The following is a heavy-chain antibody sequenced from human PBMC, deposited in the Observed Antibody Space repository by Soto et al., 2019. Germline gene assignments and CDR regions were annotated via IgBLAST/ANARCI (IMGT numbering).Heavy chain of an antibody. CDR1: GTILGSFA. CDR2: ASGSGGGT. V-gene: IGHV3-23*01. CDR3: ALHGDDYATSSYFYYYAMDV. J-gene: IGHJ6*02. Sequence: PGGSLRPSCAAFGTILGSFALSWVRQAPGKGLEWVSGASGSGGGTYYADSVKGRFTNTRDNTENTLYLKMNFLIVEDTAIYYCALHGDDYATSSYFYYYAMDVWGQGTPVTVSS. D-gene: IGHD5-12*01.